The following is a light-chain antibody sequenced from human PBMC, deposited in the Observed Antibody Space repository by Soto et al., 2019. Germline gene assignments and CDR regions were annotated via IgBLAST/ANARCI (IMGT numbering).Light chain of an antibody. J-gene: IGKJ5*01. Sequence: ALTQFPGTLSSSPGERATLSCRASQSVSSSYLAWYQQKPGQAPRLLIYSASSRATGIPDRFSGSGSGTDFTLTISRLEPEDFAVYYCQQYGSSSITFGQGTRLEI. CDR2: SAS. CDR1: QSVSSSY. CDR3: QQYGSSSIT. V-gene: IGKV3-20*01.